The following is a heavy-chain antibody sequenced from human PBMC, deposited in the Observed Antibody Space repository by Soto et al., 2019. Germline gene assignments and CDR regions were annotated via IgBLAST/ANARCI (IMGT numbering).Heavy chain of an antibody. V-gene: IGHV3-23*01. CDR2: ISGSGGST. CDR3: AKDPVRGVGGSDWRGFDS. J-gene: IGHJ4*02. Sequence: EVQLLESGGGLVQPGGSLRLSCAASGFTFSSYAMSWVRQAPGKGLEWVSAISGSGGSTYYADSVKGRFTISRDNSKNTLYLQMNSLRAEDTAVYYCAKDPVRGVGGSDWRGFDSWGQGALVTVSS. D-gene: IGHD2-15*01. CDR1: GFTFSSYA.